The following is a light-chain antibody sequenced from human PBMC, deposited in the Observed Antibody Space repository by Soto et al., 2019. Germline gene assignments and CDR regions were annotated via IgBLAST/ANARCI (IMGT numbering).Light chain of an antibody. CDR3: CSYAGSYTFEV. CDR2: DVS. Sequence: QSALTQPRSVSGSPGQSVTISCTGTSSDVGGYNYVSWYQQHPGKAPKLMIYDVSKRPSGVPDRFSGSKSGNTASLTSSGGQAEDEADYYCCSYAGSYTFEVFGGGTQLTVL. CDR1: SSDVGGYNY. J-gene: IGLJ3*02. V-gene: IGLV2-11*01.